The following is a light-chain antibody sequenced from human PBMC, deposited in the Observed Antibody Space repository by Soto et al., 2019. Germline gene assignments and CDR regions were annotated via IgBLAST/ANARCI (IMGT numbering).Light chain of an antibody. J-gene: IGKJ1*01. Sequence: EIVLTQSPGTLSLSPGERATLSCRASQSVSSSYLAWYQQKPGQAPRLLIYGASSRATGIPDRFSGSGSGTDFTLTISRLEPEDFAVYYCKHYGSSPRTFGQGTKLDIK. CDR1: QSVSSSY. CDR2: GAS. V-gene: IGKV3-20*01. CDR3: KHYGSSPRT.